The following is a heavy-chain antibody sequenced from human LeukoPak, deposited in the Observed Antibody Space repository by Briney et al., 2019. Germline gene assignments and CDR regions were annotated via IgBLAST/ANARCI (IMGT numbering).Heavy chain of an antibody. D-gene: IGHD4-23*01. V-gene: IGHV1-18*01. CDR1: GYTFATYG. CDR3: GKGGGERMDY. CDR2: ISANTGKT. Sequence: ASVKVSCKASGYTFATYGFCWVRQAPGHGLEWKGWISANTGKTDYARKFQGRVTMTTDTSTSTAYMELRSLRPDDTAVYYCGKGGGERMDYWGQGTLVTVSS. J-gene: IGHJ4*02.